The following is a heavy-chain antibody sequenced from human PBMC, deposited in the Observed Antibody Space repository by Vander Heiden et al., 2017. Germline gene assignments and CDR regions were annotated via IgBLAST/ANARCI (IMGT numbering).Heavy chain of an antibody. D-gene: IGHD1-1*01. CDR1: GFRFSSFV. J-gene: IGHJ5*02. Sequence: DVQLLESGGGLVQPGGSLRLSCAASGFRFSSFVMSWVRQAPGKGLEWVSLISRSGDSTQYADPVKCRFTISRDNSKNMLYLQMNTLRAEDTAVYYCAKDDGGTFLTSYESWGQGTLVTVSS. CDR3: AKDDGGTFLTSYES. V-gene: IGHV3-23*01. CDR2: ISRSGDST.